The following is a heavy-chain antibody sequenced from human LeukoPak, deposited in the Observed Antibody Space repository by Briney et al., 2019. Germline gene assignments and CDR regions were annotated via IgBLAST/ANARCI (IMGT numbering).Heavy chain of an antibody. J-gene: IGHJ4*02. Sequence: GGSLRLSCAASGFTLSSFAMNWVRQAPGKGLEWVSAIRGSGGTTFYADSVKGRLTISRDNSKNKLYLQMNSLRTEDTAVYYCVKRGVNYPLDVGGQGTLVTVSS. CDR2: IRGSGGTT. CDR1: GFTLSSFA. V-gene: IGHV3-23*01. D-gene: IGHD1-7*01. CDR3: VKRGVNYPLDV.